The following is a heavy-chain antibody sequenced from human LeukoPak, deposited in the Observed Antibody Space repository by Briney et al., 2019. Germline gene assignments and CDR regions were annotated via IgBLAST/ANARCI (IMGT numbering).Heavy chain of an antibody. V-gene: IGHV3-30*18. CDR1: GFTYSSYG. D-gene: IGHD6-6*01. CDR3: AKEGSSLSLFDY. Sequence: GGSLRLSCAASGFTYSSYGMHWVRQAPGKGLEWVAVISYDGSNKYYADSVKGRFTISRDNSKNTLYLQMNSLRAEDTAVYYCAKEGSSLSLFDYWGQGTLVTVSS. J-gene: IGHJ4*02. CDR2: ISYDGSNK.